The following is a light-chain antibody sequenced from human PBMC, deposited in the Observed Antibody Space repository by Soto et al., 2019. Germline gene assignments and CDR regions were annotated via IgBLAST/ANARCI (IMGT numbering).Light chain of an antibody. CDR1: SSNIGTYN. CDR2: RND. CDR3: AVWDDRLHGM. V-gene: IGLV1-47*01. J-gene: IGLJ3*02. Sequence: QSVLTQPPSASGTPGQRVTISCSGRSSNIGTYNVYWYQQLPGTTPRLLIYRNDQRPSGVPDRVSGSKSGTSASLDIDGLRTEDEADYYCAVWDDRLHGMFGGGTKLTVL.